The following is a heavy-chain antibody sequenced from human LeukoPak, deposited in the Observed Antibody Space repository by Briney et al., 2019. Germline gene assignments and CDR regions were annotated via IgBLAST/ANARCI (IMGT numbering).Heavy chain of an antibody. Sequence: GGSLRLSCAASGFTFSSYWMSWVRQAPGKGLEWVSSISSSSSYIYYADSVKGRFTISRDNAKNSLYLQMNSLRAEDTAVYYCARDRYGYFDYWGQGTLVTVSS. CDR3: ARDRYGYFDY. CDR1: GFTFSSYW. D-gene: IGHD1-14*01. CDR2: ISSSSSYI. V-gene: IGHV3-21*01. J-gene: IGHJ4*02.